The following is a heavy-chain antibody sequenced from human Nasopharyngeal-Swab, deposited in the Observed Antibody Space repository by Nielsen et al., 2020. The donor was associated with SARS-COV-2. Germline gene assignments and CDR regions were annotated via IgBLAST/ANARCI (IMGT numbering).Heavy chain of an antibody. CDR2: IYWDDDK. Sequence: SGPTLVKPTQTLTLTCTFSGSSLSTSGVGVGWIRQPPGKALEWLALIYWDDDKRYSPSLKSRLTITKDTSKNQVVLTMTNMDPVDTATYYCANSRGITIFGVVIEDWFDPWGQGTLVTVSS. V-gene: IGHV2-5*02. CDR1: GSSLSTSGVG. D-gene: IGHD3-3*01. CDR3: ANSRGITIFGVVIEDWFDP. J-gene: IGHJ5*02.